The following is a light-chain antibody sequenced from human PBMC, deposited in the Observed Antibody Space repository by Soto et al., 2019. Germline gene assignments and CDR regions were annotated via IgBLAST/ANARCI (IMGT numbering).Light chain of an antibody. V-gene: IGLV2-8*01. CDR1: SSDVGGYHY. J-gene: IGLJ1*01. CDR3: SSDAGSNIFV. Sequence: QSVLTQPLSASGSPGQSVTISCTGTSSDVGGYHYVSWYQQHPGKAPKLMIYEIRKRPSGVPNRFSGSKSGNAASLTVSGLQADDEADYFCSSDAGSNIFVFGTGTKVTVL. CDR2: EIR.